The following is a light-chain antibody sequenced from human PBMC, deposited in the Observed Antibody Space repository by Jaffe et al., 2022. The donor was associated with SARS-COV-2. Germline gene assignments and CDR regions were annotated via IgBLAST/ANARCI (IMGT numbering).Light chain of an antibody. V-gene: IGKV3-15*01. CDR2: GAS. CDR1: QSVSSN. CDR3: QQYNNRPLT. J-gene: IGKJ4*01. Sequence: EIVMTQSPATLSVSPGERATLSCRASQSVSSNLAWYQQKPGQAPRLLFYGASTRATGIPARFSGSGSGTEFTLTISSLQSEDFAVYYCQQYNNRPLTFGGGTKVEIK.